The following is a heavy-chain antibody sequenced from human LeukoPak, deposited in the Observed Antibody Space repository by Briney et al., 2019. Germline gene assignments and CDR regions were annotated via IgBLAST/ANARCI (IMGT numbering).Heavy chain of an antibody. D-gene: IGHD6-19*01. V-gene: IGHV3-21*01. CDR3: ARYQNRAVTGAFDL. Sequence: GGSLRLSCAARGFTFSRNSMNWVRQAPGKGLEWVSSISSSSSYIYYADSVTGRFTISRDNAKNSLYLQMNSLRAEDTAVYYCARYQNRAVTGAFDLWGQGTMVIVSS. J-gene: IGHJ3*01. CDR1: GFTFSRNS. CDR2: ISSSSSYI.